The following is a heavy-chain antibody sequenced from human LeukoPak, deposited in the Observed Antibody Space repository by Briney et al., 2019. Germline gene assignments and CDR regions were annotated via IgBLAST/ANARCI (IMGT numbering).Heavy chain of an antibody. D-gene: IGHD1-14*01. Sequence: SLRLSCAASGFTFDDYAMHWVRQAPGEGLEWVSGISWNSGSIGYADSVKGRFTISRDNAKNSLYLQMNSLRAEDTALYYCAKEAPRTRGYYYYMDVWGKGTTVTVSS. CDR3: AKEAPRTRGYYYYMDV. V-gene: IGHV3-9*01. J-gene: IGHJ6*03. CDR1: GFTFDDYA. CDR2: ISWNSGSI.